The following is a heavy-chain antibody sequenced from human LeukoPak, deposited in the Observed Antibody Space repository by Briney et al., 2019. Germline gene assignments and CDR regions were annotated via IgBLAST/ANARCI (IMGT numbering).Heavy chain of an antibody. D-gene: IGHD2-2*01. Sequence: PGRSLRLPCTASGFTFSTSTMHWVRQAPGKGLEWVTVISHDGNTKHYADSVKGRFTISRDNSKNRLYLQMNSLRAEDTAFYSCARSLPATREPRAIDYWGQGTLVTVSS. V-gene: IGHV3-30*03. CDR3: ARSLPATREPRAIDY. CDR1: GFTFSTST. CDR2: ISHDGNTK. J-gene: IGHJ4*02.